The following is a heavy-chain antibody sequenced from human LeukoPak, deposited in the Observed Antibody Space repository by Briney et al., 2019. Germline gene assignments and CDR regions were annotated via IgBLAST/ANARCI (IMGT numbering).Heavy chain of an antibody. Sequence: PSETLSLTCTVSGGSISSYYWSWIRQPPGQGLEWIGYIYTSGSTNYNPSLKSRVTISVDTSKNQFSLKLSSVTAADTAVYYCASNQRWDYGYYYYYYMDVWGKGTTVTVSS. CDR2: IYTSGST. J-gene: IGHJ6*03. V-gene: IGHV4-4*09. CDR3: ASNQRWDYGYYYYYYMDV. D-gene: IGHD1-26*01. CDR1: GGSISSYY.